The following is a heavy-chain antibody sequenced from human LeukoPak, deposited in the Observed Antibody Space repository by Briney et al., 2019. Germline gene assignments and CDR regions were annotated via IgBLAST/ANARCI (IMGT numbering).Heavy chain of an antibody. D-gene: IGHD3-22*01. V-gene: IGHV3-74*01. Sequence: GGSLRLSCAASGFTFSSYFIHWVRQGPGKALVWVSRIGSDGSSASSADSVKGRFTISRDSAKNTVFLQMSSLRAEDTAIYYCALSYDYDHPDAPDIWGQGTMVTVSS. J-gene: IGHJ3*02. CDR1: GFTFSSYF. CDR3: ALSYDYDHPDAPDI. CDR2: IGSDGSSA.